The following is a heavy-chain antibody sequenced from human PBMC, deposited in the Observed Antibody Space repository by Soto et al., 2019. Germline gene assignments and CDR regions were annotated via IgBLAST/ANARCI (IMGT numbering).Heavy chain of an antibody. D-gene: IGHD2-21*01. Sequence: QVLLVQSGPEVKKSGASVKVSCKASGYDFNNYGFNWLRQSPRRGLEWLGRITAYNGNRKYAEHLQGRITMTTDSSTNTGYLEVRSLTSDDTAVYYCARAYASSLRWPHDDYWGQGTLVTVSS. CDR3: ARAYASSLRWPHDDY. CDR1: GYDFNNYG. J-gene: IGHJ4*02. V-gene: IGHV1-18*04. CDR2: ITAYNGNR.